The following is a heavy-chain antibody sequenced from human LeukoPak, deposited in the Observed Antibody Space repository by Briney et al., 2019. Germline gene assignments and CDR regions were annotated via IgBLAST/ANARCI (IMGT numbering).Heavy chain of an antibody. D-gene: IGHD4-23*01. CDR1: GGSISSYY. J-gene: IGHJ4*02. V-gene: IGHV4-59*01. CDR2: IYYSGST. Sequence: SETPSLTCTVSGGSISSYYWSWIRQPPGKGLEWIGYIYYSGSTNYNPSLKSRVTISVDTSKNQFSLKLSSVTAADTAVYYCASTALRWAYFDYWGQGTLVTVSS. CDR3: ASTALRWAYFDY.